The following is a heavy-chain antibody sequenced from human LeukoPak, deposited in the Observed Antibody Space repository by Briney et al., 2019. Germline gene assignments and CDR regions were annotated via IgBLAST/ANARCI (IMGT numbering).Heavy chain of an antibody. CDR1: GGSISSRTYY. CDR3: ARKISGSYFDY. V-gene: IGHV4-39*02. D-gene: IGHD1-26*01. Sequence: SETLSLTCTDSGGSISSRTYYWGWIRQPPGKGLEWIATIYYSGSTFYDPSLKSRVTISVDTSKNHFSLKLSSVTAADTAVYYCARKISGSYFDYWGQGTLVTVSS. CDR2: IYYSGST. J-gene: IGHJ4*02.